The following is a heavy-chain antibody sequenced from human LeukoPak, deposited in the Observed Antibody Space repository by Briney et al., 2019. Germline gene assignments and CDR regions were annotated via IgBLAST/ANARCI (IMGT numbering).Heavy chain of an antibody. CDR3: ARQLESSSSHYMDV. Sequence: PSETLSLTCAVYGGSFSGYYWSWIRQPPGKGLEWIGEINHSGSTNYNPSLKSRVTISVDTSKNQFSLKLSSVTAADTAVYYCARQLESSSSHYMDVWGKGTTVTVSS. D-gene: IGHD6-6*01. CDR1: GGSFSGYY. J-gene: IGHJ6*03. V-gene: IGHV4-34*01. CDR2: INHSGST.